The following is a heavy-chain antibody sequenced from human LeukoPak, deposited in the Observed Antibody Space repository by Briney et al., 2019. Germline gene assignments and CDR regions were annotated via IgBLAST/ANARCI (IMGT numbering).Heavy chain of an antibody. D-gene: IGHD3-22*01. J-gene: IGHJ4*02. Sequence: LETLSLTCTVSGGSISSSSYYWGWIRQPPGKGLEWIGEINHSGSTNYNPSLKSRVTISVDTSKNQFSLKLSSVIAADTAVYYCARTYYYDSSGLGDWGQGTLVTVSS. CDR1: GGSISSSSYY. V-gene: IGHV4-39*07. CDR3: ARTYYYDSSGLGD. CDR2: INHSGST.